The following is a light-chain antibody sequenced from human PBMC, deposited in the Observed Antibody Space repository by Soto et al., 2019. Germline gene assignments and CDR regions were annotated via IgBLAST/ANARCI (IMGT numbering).Light chain of an antibody. CDR1: QSVSGY. CDR3: QQRYNWPIT. Sequence: EIVLTQSPATLSLSPGETATRSFRASQSVSGYIGWYQQKPGQAPRLLIYADSNRATGIPARFSGSGSGTDFTLTISSLEPEDFSVYYCQQRYNWPITFGQGTRLEIK. CDR2: ADS. V-gene: IGKV3-11*01. J-gene: IGKJ5*01.